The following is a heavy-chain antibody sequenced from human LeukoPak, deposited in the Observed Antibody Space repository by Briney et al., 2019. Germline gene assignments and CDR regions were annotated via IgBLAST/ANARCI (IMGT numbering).Heavy chain of an antibody. CDR2: IYYSGST. CDR1: GGSIPGYY. Sequence: EAPSLPCTGSGGSIPGYYWGWIRPPPGEGPEWIGSIYYSGSTSYNPSLKSRVTLSVDTSKNQFSLKLSSGTAADSAVYFCARGRNVWFFWGGGTLLSVPS. D-gene: IGHD6-19*01. V-gene: IGHV4-59*01. CDR3: ARGRNVWFF. J-gene: IGHJ4*02.